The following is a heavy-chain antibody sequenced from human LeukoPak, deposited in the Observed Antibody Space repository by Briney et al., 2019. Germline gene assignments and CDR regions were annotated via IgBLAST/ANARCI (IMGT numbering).Heavy chain of an antibody. J-gene: IGHJ6*03. CDR2: IYYSGST. V-gene: IGHV4-59*01. CDR1: GGSISSYY. D-gene: IGHD3-10*01. CDR3: ATRSGSTWRGYYYYYMDV. Sequence: KPSETLSLTCTVSGGSISSYYWSWIRQPPGKGLEWIGYIYYSGSTNYNPSLKSRVTISVDTSKNQFSLKLSSVTVADTAVYYCATRSGSTWRGYYYYYMDVWGKGTTVTVSS.